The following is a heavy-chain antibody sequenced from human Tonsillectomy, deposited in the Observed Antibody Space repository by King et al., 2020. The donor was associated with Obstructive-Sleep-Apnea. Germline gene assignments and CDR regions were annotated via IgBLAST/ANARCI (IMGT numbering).Heavy chain of an antibody. CDR2: IYPGDSDT. Sequence: DVQLVQSGAEVKKPGESLKISCKGSGYSFTSYWIGWVRQMPGKGLEWMGIIYPGDSDTSYSPSFQGPVTISADKSISTAHLQGSSLKASDTAMYYWARSRGSSWVNFDYWGQGTLVTVSS. CDR3: ARSRGSSWVNFDY. J-gene: IGHJ4*02. D-gene: IGHD6-13*01. V-gene: IGHV5-51*01. CDR1: GYSFTSYW.